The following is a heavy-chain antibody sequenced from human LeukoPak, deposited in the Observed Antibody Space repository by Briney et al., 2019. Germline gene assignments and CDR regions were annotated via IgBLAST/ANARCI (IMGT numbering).Heavy chain of an antibody. CDR3: TTFTVTALDY. V-gene: IGHV3-15*01. J-gene: IGHJ4*02. CDR1: GFTFSSHR. D-gene: IGHD4-17*01. Sequence: KPGGSLRLSCVASGFTFSSHRMSWVRQAPGKGLEWVGRIKSKTDGGTTDYAAPVKGRFTISRDDSKNTLYLQMNSLKTEDTAVYYCTTFTVTALDYWGQGTLVTVSS. CDR2: IKSKTDGGTT.